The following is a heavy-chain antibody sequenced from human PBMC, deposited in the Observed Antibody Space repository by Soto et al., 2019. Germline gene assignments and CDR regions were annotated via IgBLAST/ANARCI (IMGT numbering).Heavy chain of an antibody. CDR2: IYYSGSI. V-gene: IGHV4-59*01. Sequence: QVQLQESGPGLVKPSETLSLTCTVSGDSISSLYWSWIRQPPGKGLEWIGYIYYSGSINYNPSLKSRVPISVDPSKNQFSLWLSSVTAADTAVYYCAKSLWDPGGWKTDYWGQGTLVTVSS. CDR3: AKSLWDPGGWKTDY. CDR1: GDSISSLY. J-gene: IGHJ4*02. D-gene: IGHD6-19*01.